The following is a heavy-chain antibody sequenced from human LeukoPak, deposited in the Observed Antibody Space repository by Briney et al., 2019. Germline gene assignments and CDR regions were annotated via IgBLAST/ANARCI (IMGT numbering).Heavy chain of an antibody. CDR1: EFTFSAYW. D-gene: IGHD6-25*01. CDR2: TRGDGSMT. Sequence: GGSLRLSCAASEFTFSAYWMHWVRQAPGKGLVWVSRTRGDGSMTNYADSVKGRFTISRDNAKNTLYLQMNSLRLEDTAVYYCARENLAAAADYWGQGTVVTVSS. J-gene: IGHJ4*02. V-gene: IGHV3-74*01. CDR3: ARENLAAAADY.